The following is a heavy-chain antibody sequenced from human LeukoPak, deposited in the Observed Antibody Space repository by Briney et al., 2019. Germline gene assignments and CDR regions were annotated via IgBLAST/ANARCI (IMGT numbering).Heavy chain of an antibody. D-gene: IGHD6-13*01. V-gene: IGHV3-23*01. Sequence: QPGGSLRLSSAASGFTFSSYAMSWVRQAPGKGLEWVSAISGSGGSTYYADSVKGRFTISRDNSKNTLYLQMNSLRAEDTAVYYCAKVLSHFYSSSWTKNLYYYYGMDVWGQGTTVTVSS. CDR1: GFTFSSYA. J-gene: IGHJ6*02. CDR3: AKVLSHFYSSSWTKNLYYYYGMDV. CDR2: ISGSGGST.